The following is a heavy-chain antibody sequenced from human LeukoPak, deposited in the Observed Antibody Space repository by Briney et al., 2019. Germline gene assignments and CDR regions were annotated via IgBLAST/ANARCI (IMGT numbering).Heavy chain of an antibody. J-gene: IGHJ4*02. CDR1: GFTLRDYY. D-gene: IGHD4-17*01. V-gene: IGHV3-11*04. CDR3: ARRTVTGRSFDY. Sequence: GGSLRLPCAVSGFTLRDYYMSWIRQAPGKGLEWVPYISSSATTIYSADSVKGRFTVSRDNAKNSLYLQMNSLRAEDTAVYYCARRTVTGRSFDYWGQGTLVTVSS. CDR2: ISSSATTI.